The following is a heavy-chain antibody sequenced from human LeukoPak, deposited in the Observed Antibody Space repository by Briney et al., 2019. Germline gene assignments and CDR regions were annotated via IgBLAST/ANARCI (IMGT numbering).Heavy chain of an antibody. CDR1: GGSFSRYY. J-gene: IGHJ4*02. Sequence: SETLSLTCAVYGGSFSRYYWTWIRQPPGKGLEWIGEINHSGSTNYNPSLKSRVTISVDTSKNQLSLKLSSVTAADTAVYYCAREFITVATTPGPFDYWGQGTLVTVSS. V-gene: IGHV4-34*01. D-gene: IGHD4-17*01. CDR3: AREFITVATTPGPFDY. CDR2: INHSGST.